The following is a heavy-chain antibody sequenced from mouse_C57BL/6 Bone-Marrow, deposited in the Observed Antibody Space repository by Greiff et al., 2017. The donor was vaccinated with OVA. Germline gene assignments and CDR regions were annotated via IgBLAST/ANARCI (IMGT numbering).Heavy chain of an antibody. Sequence: QVQLQQSGAELAKPGASVKMSCKASGYTFTSYWMHWVKQRPGQGLAWIGYINPSTGYTEYNQKFKDKATLTADKSSSTAYMQLSSLTSEDSAVYYCARDYYGSSYVFDYWGQGTTLTVSS. V-gene: IGHV1-7*01. D-gene: IGHD1-1*01. CDR3: ARDYYGSSYVFDY. CDR1: GYTFTSYW. J-gene: IGHJ2*01. CDR2: INPSTGYT.